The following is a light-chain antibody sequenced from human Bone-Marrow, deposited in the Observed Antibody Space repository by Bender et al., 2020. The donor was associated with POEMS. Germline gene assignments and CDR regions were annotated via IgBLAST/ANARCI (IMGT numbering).Light chain of an antibody. J-gene: IGLJ2*01. CDR3: SSYRSSSSPVV. CDR2: DVS. V-gene: IGLV2-14*03. CDR1: SGDVGVYNY. Sequence: QSALTQPRSVSGSPGQSVTISCTGTSGDVGVYNYVSWYQQHPGKAPKLMIYDVSERPAGVSNRFSGSKSGNTASLTISGLQVEDEADYYCSSYRSSSSPVVFGGGTRLTVL.